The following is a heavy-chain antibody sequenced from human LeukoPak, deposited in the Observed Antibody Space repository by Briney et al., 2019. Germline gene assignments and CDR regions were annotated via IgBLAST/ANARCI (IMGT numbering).Heavy chain of an antibody. Sequence: PGGSLRLSCAASGFTVSSNYMSWVRQAPGKGLEWVSVIYSGGSTYYADSVKGRFTISRDNSKNTLYLQMNSLRAEDTAVYYCARVNTMVRGVIRGRLYYFDYWGQGTLVTVSS. CDR2: IYSGGST. J-gene: IGHJ4*02. CDR3: ARVNTMVRGVIRGRLYYFDY. CDR1: GFTVSSNY. D-gene: IGHD3-10*01. V-gene: IGHV3-53*01.